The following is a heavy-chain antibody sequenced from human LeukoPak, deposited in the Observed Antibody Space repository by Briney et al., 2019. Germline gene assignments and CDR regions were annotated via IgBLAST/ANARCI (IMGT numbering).Heavy chain of an antibody. J-gene: IGHJ5*02. CDR3: AREGYYDILTGYYHNWFDP. CDR1: GGSISGYF. Sequence: SETLSLTCTVSGGSISGYFWSWIRQPPGKGLEWIGYIYYSGSTNYSPSLESRVTMSVDTSKNQFSLKLASVTAADTAVYYCAREGYYDILTGYYHNWFDPWGQGTLVTVSS. V-gene: IGHV4-59*01. CDR2: IYYSGST. D-gene: IGHD3-9*01.